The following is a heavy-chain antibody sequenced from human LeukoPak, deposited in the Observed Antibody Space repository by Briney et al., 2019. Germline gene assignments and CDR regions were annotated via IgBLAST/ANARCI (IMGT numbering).Heavy chain of an antibody. Sequence: TGGSLRLSCAASGFTVSSNYMSWVRQAPGKGLEWVSVIYSGGSTYYADSVKGRFTISRGNSKNTLYLQMNSLRAEDTAVYYCARDRRYFDWLWNGMDVWGQGTTVTVSS. D-gene: IGHD3-9*01. CDR1: GFTVSSNY. CDR3: ARDRRYFDWLWNGMDV. CDR2: IYSGGST. V-gene: IGHV3-66*01. J-gene: IGHJ6*02.